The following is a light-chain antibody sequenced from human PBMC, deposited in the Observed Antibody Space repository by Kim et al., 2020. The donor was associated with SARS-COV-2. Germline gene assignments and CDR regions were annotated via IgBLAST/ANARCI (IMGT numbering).Light chain of an antibody. CDR1: QSVTMNS. J-gene: IGKJ4*01. CDR2: AFC. V-gene: IGKV3-20*01. CDR3: QQYDGTRT. Sequence: SSSDGERATHACRASQSVTMNSFAWDRQESGQASRLLIYAFCIKATDIPAMVSGSGSETDFTLTISRLETEVFAAYCCQQYDGTRTFGEGTKLEI.